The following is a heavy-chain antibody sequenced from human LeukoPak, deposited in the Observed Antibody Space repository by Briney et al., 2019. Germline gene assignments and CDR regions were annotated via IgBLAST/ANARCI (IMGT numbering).Heavy chain of an antibody. CDR3: AREIAAAGIDY. V-gene: IGHV3-21*01. Sequence: GSLRLSCAASGFTFSSYSMNWVRQAPGKGLEWVSSISSSSSYIYYADSVKGRFTISRDNAKNPLYLQMNSLRAEDTAVYYCAREIAAAGIDYWGQGTLVTVSS. CDR1: GFTFSSYS. CDR2: ISSSSSYI. D-gene: IGHD6-13*01. J-gene: IGHJ4*02.